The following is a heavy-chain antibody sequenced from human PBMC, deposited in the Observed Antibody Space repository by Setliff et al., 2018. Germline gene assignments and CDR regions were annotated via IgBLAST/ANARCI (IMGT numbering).Heavy chain of an antibody. Sequence: GGSLRLSCAASGFTFSSYGTHWVRQAPGKGLEWVAFIRYDGSNKYYADSVKGRFTISRDNSKNTLYLQMNSLRAEDTAVYYCAKDPRDTYYNFGYWGQGTLVTVSS. J-gene: IGHJ4*02. D-gene: IGHD3-3*01. V-gene: IGHV3-30*02. CDR1: GFTFSSYG. CDR2: IRYDGSNK. CDR3: AKDPRDTYYNFGY.